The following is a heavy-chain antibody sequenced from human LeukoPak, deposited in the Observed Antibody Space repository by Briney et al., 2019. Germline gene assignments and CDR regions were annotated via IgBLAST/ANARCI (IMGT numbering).Heavy chain of an antibody. Sequence: GGSLRLSCAASGFTFSSYEMNWVRQAPGKGLEWVSYISSGGSTIYYADSVKGRFTISRDNAKNSLYLQMNSLRAEDTAVYYCARENSGWYYPHYHYYGMDVWGQGTTVTVSS. D-gene: IGHD3-22*01. J-gene: IGHJ6*02. CDR2: ISSGGSTI. CDR1: GFTFSSYE. V-gene: IGHV3-48*03. CDR3: ARENSGWYYPHYHYYGMDV.